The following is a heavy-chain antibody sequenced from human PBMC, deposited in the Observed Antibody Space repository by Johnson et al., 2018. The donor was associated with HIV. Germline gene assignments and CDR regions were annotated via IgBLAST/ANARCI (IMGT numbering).Heavy chain of an antibody. Sequence: QMLLVESGGGVVQPGRSLRLSCAASGFTFSSYDMHWVRQAPGKGLEWVALISYDGSNKYHADSVKGRFTISRDNAKNSLYLQMNSLRAEDTALYYCAKDKRESFTMIGEDRAVDIWGQGTMVTVSS. J-gene: IGHJ3*02. CDR1: GFTFSSYD. D-gene: IGHD3-22*01. CDR3: AKDKRESFTMIGEDRAVDI. V-gene: IGHV3-30*18. CDR2: ISYDGSNK.